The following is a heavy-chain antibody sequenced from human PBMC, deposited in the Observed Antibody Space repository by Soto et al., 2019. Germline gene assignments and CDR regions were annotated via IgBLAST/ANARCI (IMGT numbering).Heavy chain of an antibody. V-gene: IGHV4-34*01. CDR2: INHSGST. Sequence: SETLSLTCAVYGGSFSGYYWSWIRQPPGKGLEWIGEINHSGSTNYNPSLKSRVTISVDTSKNQFSLKLSSVTAADTAVYYCARSGVGGFWSGYFPERSGYYGMDVWGQVPKCTVSS. CDR1: GGSFSGYY. J-gene: IGHJ6*02. CDR3: ARSGVGGFWSGYFPERSGYYGMDV. D-gene: IGHD3-3*01.